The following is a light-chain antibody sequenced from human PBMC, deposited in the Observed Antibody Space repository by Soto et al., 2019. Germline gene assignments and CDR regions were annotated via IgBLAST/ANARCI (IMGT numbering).Light chain of an antibody. V-gene: IGLV7-43*01. Sequence: QTVVTQEPSLTVSPGGTVTLTCASSPGAVTSGHYPNWFQQKPGQAPRALIYGTNNKHSWTPARFSGSLLGDKAALTLSGVQPEDEAEYYCLLYHGGAQNWVFGGGTKLTVL. J-gene: IGLJ3*02. CDR2: GTN. CDR1: PGAVTSGHY. CDR3: LLYHGGAQNWV.